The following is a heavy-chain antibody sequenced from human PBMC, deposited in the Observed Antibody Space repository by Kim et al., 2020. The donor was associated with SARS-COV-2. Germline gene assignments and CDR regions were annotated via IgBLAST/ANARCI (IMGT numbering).Heavy chain of an antibody. V-gene: IGHV1-24*01. CDR3: ATSIAVASLDY. Sequence: TIYAQKFQGRVTMTEDTSTDTAYMELSSLRSEDTAVYYCATSIAVASLDYWGQGTLVTVSS. D-gene: IGHD6-19*01. CDR2: T. J-gene: IGHJ4*02.